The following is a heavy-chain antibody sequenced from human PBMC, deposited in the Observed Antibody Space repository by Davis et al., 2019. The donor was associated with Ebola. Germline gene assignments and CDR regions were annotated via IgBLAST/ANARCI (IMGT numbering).Heavy chain of an antibody. CDR1: GFTFRNYC. V-gene: IGHV3-7*03. J-gene: IGHJ3*02. Sequence: SLITPRVASGFTFRNYCMTWLRQASGKALEFVPIFIPEGIGTYYVDSVKGRFTISRDNAKNSLYLQMNSLRVEDTATYYCARDPLAGAFDIRGQGTMVTVSS. CDR2: FIPEGIGT. CDR3: ARDPLAGAFDI.